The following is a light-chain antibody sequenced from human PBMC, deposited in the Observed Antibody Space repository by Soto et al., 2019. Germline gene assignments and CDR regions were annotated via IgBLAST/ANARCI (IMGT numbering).Light chain of an antibody. Sequence: DIQMTQSPSSLPASVGDRVTITCQASQDISNYLNWYQQKPGKAPKLLTYDASNLETGVPSRFSGSGSGTDFTFTISSLQPEDIATYYCQQYDNLLRALTFGGGTKVEIK. V-gene: IGKV1-33*01. J-gene: IGKJ4*01. CDR1: QDISNY. CDR2: DAS. CDR3: QQYDNLLRALT.